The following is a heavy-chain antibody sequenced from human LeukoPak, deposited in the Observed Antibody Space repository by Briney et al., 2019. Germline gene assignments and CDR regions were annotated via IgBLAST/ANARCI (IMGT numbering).Heavy chain of an antibody. CDR2: INPNSGGT. CDR3: ARDTNLGGWLQYRFLVNY. D-gene: IGHD5-24*01. CDR1: GYTFTGYY. Sequence: ASVKVSCKASGYTFTGYYMHWVRQAPGQGLEWMGWINPNSGGTNYAQKFQGRVTMTRDTSISTAYMELSRLRSDDTAVYYCARDTNLGGWLQYRFLVNYWGQGTLVTVSS. J-gene: IGHJ4*02. V-gene: IGHV1-2*02.